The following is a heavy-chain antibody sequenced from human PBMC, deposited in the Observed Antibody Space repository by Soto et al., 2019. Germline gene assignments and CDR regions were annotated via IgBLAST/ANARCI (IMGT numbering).Heavy chain of an antibody. CDR3: ARSIGGYDFWSGYYTGFDY. Sequence: GVLRLSCAASGFTFSSYSMNWVRQAPGKGLEWVSYISSSSSTIYYADSVKGRFTISRDNAKNSLYLQMNSLRAEDTAVYYCARSIGGYDFWSGYYTGFDYWGQGTLVTVSS. J-gene: IGHJ4*02. V-gene: IGHV3-48*01. CDR2: ISSSSSTI. D-gene: IGHD3-3*01. CDR1: GFTFSSYS.